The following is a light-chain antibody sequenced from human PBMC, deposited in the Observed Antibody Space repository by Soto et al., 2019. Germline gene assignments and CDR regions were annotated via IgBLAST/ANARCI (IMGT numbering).Light chain of an antibody. Sequence: QSALTQPASVSGSPGQPITISCSGTSSDIGAYKYVSWYQQHPGKVPKLMIYEVNNRPSGVSDRFSGSKSGNTASLTISGLQAEYEADYYCSSYTGSNIWMFGGGTKLTVL. CDR2: EVN. CDR3: SSYTGSNIWM. V-gene: IGLV2-14*01. CDR1: SSDIGAYKY. J-gene: IGLJ3*02.